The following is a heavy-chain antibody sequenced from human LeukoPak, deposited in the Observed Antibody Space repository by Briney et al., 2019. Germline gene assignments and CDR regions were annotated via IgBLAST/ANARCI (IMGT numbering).Heavy chain of an antibody. Sequence: SETLSLTCTVSGGSISSGSYYWSWIRQPAGKGQEWIGRIYTSGSTNYNPSLKSRVTISVDTSKNQFSLKLSSVTAADTAVYYCARDRAVVPAAISDNYYYYYGMDVWGQGTTVTVSS. V-gene: IGHV4-61*02. D-gene: IGHD2-2*02. J-gene: IGHJ6*02. CDR1: GGSISSGSYY. CDR2: IYTSGST. CDR3: ARDRAVVPAAISDNYYYYYGMDV.